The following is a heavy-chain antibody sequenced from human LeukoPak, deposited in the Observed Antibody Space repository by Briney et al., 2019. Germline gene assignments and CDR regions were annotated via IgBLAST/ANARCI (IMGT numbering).Heavy chain of an antibody. CDR3: ARAFTSTGYYYVEY. CDR2: IWYDGNNK. J-gene: IGHJ4*02. V-gene: IGHV3-33*01. CDR1: GFTFSSFG. D-gene: IGHD3-22*01. Sequence: GRSLRLSCAASGFTFSSFGMHWVRQAPGKGLEWVAVIWYDGNNKYYADSVKGRFTISRDNSKNTLYLQMNSLRAEDTAVHYCARAFTSTGYYYVEYWGQGTLVTVSS.